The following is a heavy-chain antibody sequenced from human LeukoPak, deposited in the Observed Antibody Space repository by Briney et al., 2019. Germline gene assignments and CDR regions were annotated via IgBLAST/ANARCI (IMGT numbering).Heavy chain of an antibody. Sequence: TGGSLRLPCAASGFTFSYYSMSWVRQAPGKGLEWISYSNTDGTISYADSVKGRFTISRDNAENSLYLQMNSLRDEDTAVYFCVRDRDYAFDFWGQGAMVTVSS. CDR1: GFTFSYYS. J-gene: IGHJ3*01. CDR2: SNTDGTI. CDR3: VRDRDYAFDF. V-gene: IGHV3-48*02.